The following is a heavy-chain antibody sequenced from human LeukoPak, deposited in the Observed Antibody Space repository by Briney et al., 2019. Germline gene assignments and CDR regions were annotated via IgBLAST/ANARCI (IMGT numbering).Heavy chain of an antibody. J-gene: IGHJ6*03. Sequence: GESLKISCKGSGYSFTSYWIGWVRQMPGKGLEWMGIIYPGDSDTRYSPSLQGQVTISADKSISTAYLQWSSLKASDTAMYYCARDVGDIAARIPRYYYYYYYMDVWGKGTTVTVSS. V-gene: IGHV5-51*01. CDR2: IYPGDSDT. CDR3: ARDVGDIAARIPRYYYYYYYMDV. D-gene: IGHD6-6*01. CDR1: GYSFTSYW.